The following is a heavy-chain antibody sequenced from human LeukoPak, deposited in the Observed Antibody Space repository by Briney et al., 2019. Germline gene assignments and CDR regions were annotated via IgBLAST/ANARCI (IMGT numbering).Heavy chain of an antibody. Sequence: GASVKVSCKASGYTFTSYYMHWVRQAPGQGLEWMGIINPSGGSTSYAQKFQGRVTMTRDTSTSTVYMELSSLRSEDTAVYYCVRVLAAAEPDYWGQGTLVTVSS. CDR1: GYTFTSYY. V-gene: IGHV1-46*01. CDR2: INPSGGST. D-gene: IGHD6-13*01. CDR3: VRVLAAAEPDY. J-gene: IGHJ4*02.